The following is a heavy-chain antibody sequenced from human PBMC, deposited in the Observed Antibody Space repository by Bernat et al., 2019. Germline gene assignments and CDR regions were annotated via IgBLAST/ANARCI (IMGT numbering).Heavy chain of an antibody. V-gene: IGHV3-74*01. Sequence: EVQLVESGGGLVQPGGSLRLSCAASGFTFSSYWMHWVRQAPGKGLVWVSRINSDGSSTSYADSVKGRFTSSRDNAKNTLYLQMNSLRAEDTAVYYCARVADSAITIFGVVYYFDYWGQGTLVTVSS. CDR3: ARVADSAITIFGVVYYFDY. J-gene: IGHJ4*02. CDR2: INSDGSST. CDR1: GFTFSSYW. D-gene: IGHD3-3*01.